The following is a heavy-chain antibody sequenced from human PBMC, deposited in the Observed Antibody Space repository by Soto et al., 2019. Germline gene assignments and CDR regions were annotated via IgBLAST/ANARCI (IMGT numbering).Heavy chain of an antibody. CDR1: GGSISSGDYY. CDR2: IYYSGST. V-gene: IGHV4-30-4*01. CDR3: ARARAGYDFWSGFPGLGVHYFDY. Sequence: QVQLQESGPGLVKPSQTLSLTCTVSGGSISSGDYYWSWIRQPPGKGLEWIGYIYYSGSTYYNPSLKSRVTISVDTSKNQFSLKLSSVTAADTAVYYCARARAGYDFWSGFPGLGVHYFDYWGQGTLVTVSS. D-gene: IGHD3-3*01. J-gene: IGHJ4*02.